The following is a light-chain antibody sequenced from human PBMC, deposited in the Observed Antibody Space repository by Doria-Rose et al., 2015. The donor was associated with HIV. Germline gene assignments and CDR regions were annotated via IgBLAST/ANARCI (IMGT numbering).Light chain of an antibody. CDR2: WAS. V-gene: IGKV4-1*01. CDR1: QSLLYTSKNY. CDR3: QQYYDTPS. Sequence: TQSPESLGMSLGERATLNCKSNQSLLYTSKNYLAWYQQKPGQPPKLLIYWASTRQSGVPARFSGSESGTDFTLTISSLEAEDVAVYYCQQYYDTPSFGHGTTVDIK. J-gene: IGKJ3*01.